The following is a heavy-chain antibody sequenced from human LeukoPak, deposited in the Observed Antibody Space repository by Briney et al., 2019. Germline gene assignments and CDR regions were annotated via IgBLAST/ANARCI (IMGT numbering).Heavy chain of an antibody. V-gene: IGHV4-39*01. Sequence: SETLSLTCTVSGGXISSSSHFWSWLRQPPGKGLEWIASINYSGSTYYNPSLKSRVTISVDTSKNQFSLKLSSVTAADTAVFYCVRYVVSGSGIYYFDYWGQGTLVTVSS. D-gene: IGHD3-10*01. J-gene: IGHJ4*02. CDR2: INYSGST. CDR1: GGXISSSSHF. CDR3: VRYVVSGSGIYYFDY.